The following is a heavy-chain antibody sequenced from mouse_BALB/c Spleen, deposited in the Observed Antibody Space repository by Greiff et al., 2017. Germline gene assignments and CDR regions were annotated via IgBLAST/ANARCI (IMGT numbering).Heavy chain of an antibody. V-gene: IGHV5-6-5*01. CDR2: ISSGGST. D-gene: IGHD2-3*01. CDR1: GFTFSSYA. J-gene: IGHJ1*01. CDR3: ARGDGYYPYWYFDV. Sequence: DVMLVESGGGLVKPGGSLKLSCAASGFTFSSYAMAWVRQTPEKRLEWVASISSGGSTYYPDSVKGRFTISRDNARNILYLQMSSLRSEDTAMYYCARGDGYYPYWYFDVWGAGTTVTVSS.